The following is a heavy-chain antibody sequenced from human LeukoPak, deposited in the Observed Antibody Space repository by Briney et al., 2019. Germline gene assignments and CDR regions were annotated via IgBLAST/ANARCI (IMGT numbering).Heavy chain of an antibody. CDR2: IIPIFGTT. Sequence: GASEKVSCKASGCTLSRYAISWVRQAPGQGLEWMGGIIPIFGTTNYAQKFQGRVTITADESTSTAYMELSSLRSDDTAVYNCARVVTPRYCSTTSCYWKGWFDPWGQGTLVTVSS. J-gene: IGHJ5*02. CDR1: GCTLSRYA. D-gene: IGHD2-2*01. V-gene: IGHV1-69*01. CDR3: ARVVTPRYCSTTSCYWKGWFDP.